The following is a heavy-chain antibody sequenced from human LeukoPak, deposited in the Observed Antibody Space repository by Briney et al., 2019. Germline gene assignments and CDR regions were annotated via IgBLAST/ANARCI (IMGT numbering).Heavy chain of an antibody. V-gene: IGHV4-30-2*05. CDR3: ARDGH. J-gene: IGHJ1*01. Sequence: SQTLSLTCAVSGGSISSGGYSWSWIRQPPGKGLEWIGYIYHSGSTYYNPSLKSRVTILVDTSKNQFSLKLSSVTAADTAVYYCARDGHWGQGTLVTVSS. CDR2: IYHSGST. CDR1: GGSISSGGYS.